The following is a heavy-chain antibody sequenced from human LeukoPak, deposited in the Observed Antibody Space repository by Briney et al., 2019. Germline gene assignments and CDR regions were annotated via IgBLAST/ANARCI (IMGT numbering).Heavy chain of an antibody. V-gene: IGHV3-30*18. CDR1: GFTFSSYG. J-gene: IGHJ4*02. CDR3: AKDQLSYDSSGYADY. D-gene: IGHD3-22*01. CDR2: ISYDGSNK. Sequence: GGFLRLSCAASGFTFSSYGMRWVRQAPGKGLEWVAVISYDGSNKYYADSVKGRFTISRDNSKNTLYLQMNSLRAEDTAVYYCAKDQLSYDSSGYADYWGQGTLVTVSS.